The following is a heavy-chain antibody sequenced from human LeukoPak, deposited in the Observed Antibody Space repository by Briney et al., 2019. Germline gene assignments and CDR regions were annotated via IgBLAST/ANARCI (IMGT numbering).Heavy chain of an antibody. CDR3: ARDEGGASPRYCSGGSCYSVGRPDY. CDR2: IWYDGNSK. Sequence: PGGSLRLSCAASGFIFSSYGMHWVRQAPGKGLEWVAVIWYDGNSKYYADSVKGRFTISRDNSKNTLYLQMNSLRAEDTAVYYCARDEGGASPRYCSGGSCYSVGRPDYWGQGTLVTVSS. V-gene: IGHV3-33*01. J-gene: IGHJ4*02. CDR1: GFIFSSYG. D-gene: IGHD2-15*01.